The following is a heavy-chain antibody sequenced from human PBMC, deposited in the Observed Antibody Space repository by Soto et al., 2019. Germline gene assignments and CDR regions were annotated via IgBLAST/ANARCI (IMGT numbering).Heavy chain of an antibody. Sequence: ASVKVSCKASGYTFTAYAMHWVRQAPGQRPEWMGWINAGNGNTKYSQKFQGRVSITRDTSASTAYVELTSLRAEDTAVYYCARDLIAAHGYWGQGTLVTVSS. V-gene: IGHV1-3*01. D-gene: IGHD6-6*01. J-gene: IGHJ4*02. CDR3: ARDLIAAHGY. CDR1: GYTFTAYA. CDR2: INAGNGNT.